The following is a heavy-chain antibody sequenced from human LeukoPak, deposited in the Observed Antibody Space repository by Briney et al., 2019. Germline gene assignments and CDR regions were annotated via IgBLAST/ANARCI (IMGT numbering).Heavy chain of an antibody. D-gene: IGHD1-1*01. CDR3: VRDVGTRGTTGRNYYYYTMDV. J-gene: IGHJ6*02. CDR1: GYRFTTYS. CDR2: ISTYNKGT. V-gene: IGHV1-18*01. Sequence: ASVKVSCKASGYRFTTYSFTWVRQAPGQGLEWMGWISTYNKGTNYAENLQGRVTMTTDRSTSTVYMELRSLRPDDTAVYYCVRDVGTRGTTGRNYYYYTMDVWGQGTTVTVSS.